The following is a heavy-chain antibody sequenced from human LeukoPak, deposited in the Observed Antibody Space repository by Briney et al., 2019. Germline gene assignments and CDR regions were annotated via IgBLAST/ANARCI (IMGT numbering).Heavy chain of an antibody. CDR2: FYHTGST. J-gene: IGHJ4*02. D-gene: IGHD2/OR15-2a*01. CDR3: AGGNHHTTGPYYFDY. Sequence: SETLSLTCTVSGGTIRTLYWSWIRQTPGKGLEWIGYFYHTGSTNYNPSLKSRVIMSLDTSESQFSLKLSSVTAADTAVYYCAGGNHHTTGPYYFDYWGQGTLVTVSS. CDR1: GGTIRTLY. V-gene: IGHV4-59*11.